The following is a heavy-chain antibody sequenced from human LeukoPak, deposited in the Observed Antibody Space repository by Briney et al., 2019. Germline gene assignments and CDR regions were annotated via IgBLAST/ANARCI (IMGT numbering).Heavy chain of an antibody. Sequence: PGGSLRLSCAASGFTFSSYEMNWVRQAPGKGLEWVSYISSNGSTIYYADSVKGRFTISRDNAKNSLYLQMNSLRAEDTAVYYCARDSVVAGLLPYYYYGMDVWGQGTTVTVSS. J-gene: IGHJ6*02. CDR1: GFTFSSYE. CDR3: ARDSVVAGLLPYYYYGMDV. D-gene: IGHD2-15*01. CDR2: ISSNGSTI. V-gene: IGHV3-48*03.